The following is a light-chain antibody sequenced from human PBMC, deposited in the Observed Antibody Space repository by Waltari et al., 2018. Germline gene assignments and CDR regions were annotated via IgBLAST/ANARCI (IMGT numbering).Light chain of an antibody. CDR1: PSLLHSNGYNY. CDR3: MQALQIPWT. CDR2: LGS. J-gene: IGKJ1*01. Sequence: DIVMTQSPLSLPVTPGEPASISCRSSPSLLHSNGYNYLDWYLQKPGQSPQLLIYLGSNRASGVPDRFSGSESGTDFTLKISRVEAEDVGVYYCMQALQIPWTFGQGTKVEIK. V-gene: IGKV2-28*01.